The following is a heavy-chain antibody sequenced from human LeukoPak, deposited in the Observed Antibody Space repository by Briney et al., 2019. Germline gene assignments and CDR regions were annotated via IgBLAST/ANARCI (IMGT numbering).Heavy chain of an antibody. Sequence: GGSLRLSCAASGFTFSSYEMNWVRQAPGKGLEWVSYISSSGGTFYYADSVKGRFTISRDNAKNSLHLQMNSLRGEDTALYYCARPRATYCSNGICYIRDAFDIWGQGTKVTVSS. J-gene: IGHJ3*02. D-gene: IGHD2-8*01. CDR3: ARPRATYCSNGICYIRDAFDI. V-gene: IGHV3-48*03. CDR1: GFTFSSYE. CDR2: ISSSGGTF.